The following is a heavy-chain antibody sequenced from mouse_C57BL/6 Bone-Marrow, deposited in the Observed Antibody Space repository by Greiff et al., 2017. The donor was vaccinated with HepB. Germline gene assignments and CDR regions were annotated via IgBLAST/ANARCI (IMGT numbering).Heavy chain of an antibody. Sequence: QVQLKESGPGILQSSQTLSLTCSFSGFSLSTSGMGVSWIRQPSGKGLEWLAHIYWDDDKRYNPSLKSRLTISKDTSRNQVFLKITSVDTADTATYYCARYRYYGSSYDAMDYWGQGTSVTVSS. CDR2: IYWDDDK. CDR3: ARYRYYGSSYDAMDY. CDR1: GFSLSTSGMG. J-gene: IGHJ4*01. V-gene: IGHV8-12*01. D-gene: IGHD1-1*01.